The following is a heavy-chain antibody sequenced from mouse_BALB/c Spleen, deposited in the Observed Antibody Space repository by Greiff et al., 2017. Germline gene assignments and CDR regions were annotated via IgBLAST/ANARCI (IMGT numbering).Heavy chain of an antibody. CDR3: ARGTWFAY. CDR1: GFNIKDYY. J-gene: IGHJ3*01. Sequence: VQLQQSGAELVRPGALVKLSCKASGFNIKDYYMHWVQQRPEQGLEWIGWIDPENGNTIYDPKFQGKASITADTSSNTAYLQLSSLTSEDTAVYYCARGTWFAYWGQGTLVTVSA. CDR2: IDPENGNT. V-gene: IGHV14-1*02.